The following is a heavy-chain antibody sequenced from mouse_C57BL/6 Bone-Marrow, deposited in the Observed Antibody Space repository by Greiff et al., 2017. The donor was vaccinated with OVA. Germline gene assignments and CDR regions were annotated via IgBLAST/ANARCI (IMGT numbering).Heavy chain of an antibody. D-gene: IGHD1-1*01. J-gene: IGHJ3*01. Sequence: ESGPGILQPSQTLSLTCSFSGFSLSTFGMGVGWNRKHSGKGLEWLAHIGWDDDKYYHPDLKSLLTITKDTSKTQLFLKFAHVDTADTATYYCARRDGSSLWFAYWGQGTLVTVSA. V-gene: IGHV8-8*01. CDR3: ARRDGSSLWFAY. CDR2: IGWDDDK. CDR1: GFSLSTFGMG.